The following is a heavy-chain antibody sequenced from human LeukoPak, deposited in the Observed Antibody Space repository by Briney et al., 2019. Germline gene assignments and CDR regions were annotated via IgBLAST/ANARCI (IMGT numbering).Heavy chain of an antibody. CDR3: AKDSPVVGPFDY. CDR2: ISYDGSNK. D-gene: IGHD6-19*01. J-gene: IGHJ4*02. Sequence: PGRSLRLSCAASGFTFSSYGMHWVRQAPGKGLEWVAVISYDGSNKYYADSVKGRFTISRDNSKNTLYLQMNSLRAEDTAVYYCAKDSPVVGPFDYWGQGTLVTVSS. CDR1: GFTFSSYG. V-gene: IGHV3-30*18.